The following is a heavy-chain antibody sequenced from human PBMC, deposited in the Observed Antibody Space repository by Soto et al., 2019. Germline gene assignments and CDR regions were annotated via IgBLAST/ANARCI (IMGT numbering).Heavy chain of an antibody. CDR2: IFPLTDIP. J-gene: IGHJ4*02. CDR3: ARGPLVVLNYFES. V-gene: IGHV1-69*02. CDR1: GGTFRNYP. Sequence: QVQLVQSGTEVKKPGSSVKVSCKASGGTFRNYPINWVRQAPGQGLEWMGSIFPLTDIPDYTQNFQARLTISADKSTNTASTELSSLTSDDTALYFCARGPLVVLNYFESWGQGTLVTVSS.